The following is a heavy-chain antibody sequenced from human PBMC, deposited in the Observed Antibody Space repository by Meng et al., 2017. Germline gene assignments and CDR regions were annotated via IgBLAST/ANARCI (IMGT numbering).Heavy chain of an antibody. D-gene: IGHD4-11*01. CDR1: GGTFSSYG. J-gene: IGHJ4*02. Sequence: QVQRGPAGAEVKKPGSSVKVFCTDSGGTFSSYGISWERQAPGPGLEWMGGIIPIFGTANYAQKFQGRVTITADESTSTAYMELSSLRSEDTAVYYCARDDYSNYLPFDYWGQGTLVTVSS. V-gene: IGHV1-69*01. CDR3: ARDDYSNYLPFDY. CDR2: IIPIFGTA.